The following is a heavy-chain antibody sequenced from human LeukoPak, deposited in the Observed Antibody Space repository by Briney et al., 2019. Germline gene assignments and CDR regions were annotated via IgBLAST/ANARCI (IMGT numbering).Heavy chain of an antibody. Sequence: PGGSLRLSCGASGFTFSSYSMNWVRQAPGNGLEWVSYISSSSITIYYANSVKGRFTTSRDNAKNSLYLQMNSLRAEDTAVYYCARGLLKYFDSWGQGTLVTVSS. J-gene: IGHJ4*02. V-gene: IGHV3-48*01. CDR2: ISSSSITI. CDR1: GFTFSSYS. CDR3: ARGLLKYFDS.